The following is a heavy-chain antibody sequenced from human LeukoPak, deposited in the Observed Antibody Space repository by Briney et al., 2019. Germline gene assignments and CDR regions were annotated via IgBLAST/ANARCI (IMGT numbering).Heavy chain of an antibody. Sequence: GGSLRLSCAASGFTFSTYSMNWVRQAPGKGLEWVSHITASGTAMFYADSVKGRFTISRDNAKNSLYLQMNSLRDEDTAVYYCASSGSYRFDYWGQGTLVTVSS. CDR1: GFTFSTYS. CDR3: ASSGSYRFDY. J-gene: IGHJ4*02. CDR2: ITASGTAM. V-gene: IGHV3-48*02. D-gene: IGHD1-26*01.